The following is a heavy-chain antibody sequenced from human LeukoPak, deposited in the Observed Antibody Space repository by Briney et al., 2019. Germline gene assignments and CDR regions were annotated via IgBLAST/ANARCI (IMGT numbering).Heavy chain of an antibody. CDR1: GYTFTSYD. CDR3: ARGPPNWGYDY. V-gene: IGHV1-8*01. D-gene: IGHD7-27*01. CDR2: MSPNSGDT. J-gene: IGHJ4*02. Sequence: GASVKVSCTAPGYTFTSYDFNWVRQATGQRPEWMGWMSPNSGDTGYAQKFQDRVTMTRNTSISTAYMELSSLRSDDTAVYYCARGPPNWGYDYWGPGTLVTVSS.